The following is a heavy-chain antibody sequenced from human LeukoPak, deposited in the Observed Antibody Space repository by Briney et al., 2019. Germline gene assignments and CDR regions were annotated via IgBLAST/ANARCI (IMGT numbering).Heavy chain of an antibody. V-gene: IGHV4-61*02. CDR3: ARLQWLSTPFFDY. J-gene: IGHJ4*02. CDR1: GGSISSGSYY. D-gene: IGHD6-19*01. Sequence: SQTLSLTCTVSGGSISSGSYYWSWIRQPAGKGLEWIGRIYTSGSTNYNPSLKSRVNISLDTPKNQFSLKLISVTAADTAVYFCARLQWLSTPFFDYWGQGTLVTVSS. CDR2: IYTSGST.